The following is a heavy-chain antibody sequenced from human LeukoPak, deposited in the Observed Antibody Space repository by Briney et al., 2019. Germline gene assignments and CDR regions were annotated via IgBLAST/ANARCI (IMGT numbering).Heavy chain of an antibody. Sequence: GASVKVSCKASGYTFTSYDINWVRQATGQGLEWMGWMNPNSGNTGYAQKFQGRVTMTRNTSISTAYMELSSLRSEDTAVYYCARSRSGDYEDDPWGQGTLVTVSS. D-gene: IGHD4-17*01. CDR2: MNPNSGNT. CDR3: ARSRSGDYEDDP. J-gene: IGHJ5*02. CDR1: GYTFTSYD. V-gene: IGHV1-8*01.